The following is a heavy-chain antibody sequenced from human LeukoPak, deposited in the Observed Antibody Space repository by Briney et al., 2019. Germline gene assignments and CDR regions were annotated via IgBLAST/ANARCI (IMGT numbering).Heavy chain of an antibody. CDR3: ARTYDTGGYTPFDY. V-gene: IGHV3-48*03. CDR2: ISSSGSTI. D-gene: IGHD3-22*01. Sequence: PGGSLRLSCAASGFTFSSYEMNWVRQAPGKGLEWVSYISSSGSTINYADSVMGRFTVSRDNAENSLYLQMSSLRAEDTAVYYCARTYDTGGYTPFDYWGQGTLVTVSS. CDR1: GFTFSSYE. J-gene: IGHJ4*02.